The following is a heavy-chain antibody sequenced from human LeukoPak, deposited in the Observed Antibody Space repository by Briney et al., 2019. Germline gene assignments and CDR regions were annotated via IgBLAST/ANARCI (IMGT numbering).Heavy chain of an antibody. V-gene: IGHV1-69*04. CDR2: IIPILGIA. CDR3: ARAYNWFDP. J-gene: IGHJ5*02. CDR1: GGTFSSYA. Sequence: GASVKVSCKASGGTFSSYAISWVRQAPGQGLEWMGRIIPILGIANYAQKFQGRVTITADKSTCTAYMELSSLRPEDTAVYYCARAYNWFDPWGQGTLVTVSS.